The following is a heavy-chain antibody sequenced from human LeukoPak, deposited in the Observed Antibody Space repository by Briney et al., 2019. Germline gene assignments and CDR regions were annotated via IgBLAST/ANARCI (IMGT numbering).Heavy chain of an antibody. CDR1: GFTFSNYA. CDR3: AKGGVDTAMVDY. J-gene: IGHJ4*02. D-gene: IGHD5-18*01. V-gene: IGHV3-30*18. CDR2: ILYDGSNK. Sequence: TGGSLRLSCAASGFTFSNYAMHWVRQAPGKGLEWVAVILYDGSNKYFADSVKGRFTISRDNSKNTLFLQMKHLRGDDTAVYYCAKGGVDTAMVDYWGQGTLVTVSS.